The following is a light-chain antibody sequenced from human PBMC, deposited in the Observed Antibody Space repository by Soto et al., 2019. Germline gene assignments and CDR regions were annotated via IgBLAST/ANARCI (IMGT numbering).Light chain of an antibody. CDR1: QSISSY. J-gene: IGKJ5*01. CDR2: AAS. CDR3: QQSYSTPIT. Sequence: DIQMTQSPASLSASVGDRVSITCRASQSISSYLNWYKQKPGKAPKLMSYAASSLQSGVPSRFSGSGSGTDFTLTISSLQPEDFETYYCQQSYSTPITFGQGTRLEI. V-gene: IGKV1-39*01.